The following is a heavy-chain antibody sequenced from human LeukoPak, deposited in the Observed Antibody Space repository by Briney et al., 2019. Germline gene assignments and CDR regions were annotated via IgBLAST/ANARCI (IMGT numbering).Heavy chain of an antibody. Sequence: GASVKVSCKASGYTFTSYGISWVRQAPGQGLEWMGWIRAYNGNTNYAQKLQGRVTMTTDTSTSTAYMELRSLRSDDTAVYYCAREIYYYDSSGYYYAPTPYFDYWGQGTLVTVSS. CDR2: IRAYNGNT. V-gene: IGHV1-18*01. CDR3: AREIYYYDSSGYYYAPTPYFDY. D-gene: IGHD3-22*01. CDR1: GYTFTSYG. J-gene: IGHJ4*02.